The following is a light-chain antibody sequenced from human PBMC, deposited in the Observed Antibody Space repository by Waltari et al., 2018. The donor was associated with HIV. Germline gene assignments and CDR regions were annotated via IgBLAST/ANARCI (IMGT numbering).Light chain of an antibody. CDR3: QQYNLYPWT. CDR1: QTVNSW. Sequence: DIQLTQSPSILSASIGDRVIITCRASQTVNSWLAWYQQKPGKDPKVLIYKASSLKSGVSTRFSGSGFGGEFTLTSSGLQPEDLGTYFCQQYNLYPWTFGQGTKVEIK. CDR2: KAS. J-gene: IGKJ1*01. V-gene: IGKV1-5*03.